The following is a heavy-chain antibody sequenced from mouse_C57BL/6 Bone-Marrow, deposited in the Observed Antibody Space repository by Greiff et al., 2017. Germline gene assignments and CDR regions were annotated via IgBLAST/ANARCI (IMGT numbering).Heavy chain of an antibody. CDR3: ASKGYYGSDWYFDV. D-gene: IGHD1-1*01. CDR2: IWTGGGP. Sequence: VQRVESGPGLVAPSQSLSITCTVSGFSLTSYAISWVRQPPGKGLEWLGVIWTGGGPNYNSALKSRLSISKDNSKSQVFLKMNSLQTDDTARYYCASKGYYGSDWYFDVWGTGTTVTVSS. V-gene: IGHV2-9-1*01. J-gene: IGHJ1*03. CDR1: GFSLTSYA.